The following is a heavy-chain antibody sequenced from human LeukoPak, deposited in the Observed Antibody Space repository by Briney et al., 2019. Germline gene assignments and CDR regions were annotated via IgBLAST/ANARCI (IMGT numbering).Heavy chain of an antibody. CDR2: ISSSGGST. Sequence: GGSLRLSCAASGFIFSTYAMSWVRQAPGKGLEWVSGISSSGGSTYYADSVKGRFTISRDNSKNTVYLQMNSLRAEDTAIYYCAEELPRAFDIWGQGTMVTVSS. CDR3: AEELPRAFDI. J-gene: IGHJ3*02. V-gene: IGHV3-23*01. D-gene: IGHD1-26*01. CDR1: GFIFSTYA.